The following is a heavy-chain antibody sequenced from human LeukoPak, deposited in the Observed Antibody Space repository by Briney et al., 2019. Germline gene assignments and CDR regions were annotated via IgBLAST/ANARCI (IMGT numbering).Heavy chain of an antibody. J-gene: IGHJ4*02. D-gene: IGHD2-2*01. CDR1: GYTFTGYY. Sequence: ASVKVSCKASGYTFTGYYMHWVRQAPGQGLEWMGWINPNSGGTNYAQKFQGRVTMTRDTSISTAYMELSRLRSDDTAVYYCAREPHLGYYSSTSCLHYFDYWGQGTLVTVSS. CDR3: AREPHLGYYSSTSCLHYFDY. V-gene: IGHV1-2*02. CDR2: INPNSGGT.